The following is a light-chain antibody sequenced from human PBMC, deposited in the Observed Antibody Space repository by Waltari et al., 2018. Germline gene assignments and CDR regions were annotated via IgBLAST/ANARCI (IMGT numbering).Light chain of an antibody. CDR1: QSVSSW. J-gene: IGKJ1*01. CDR3: QQYNTYST. V-gene: IGKV1-5*03. Sequence: DIQMTQFPSTLSASVGDRVTITCRASQSVSSWLAWYQQKPGKAPKLLIYKASTLEGGAPPRFSGSGSGTEFTLTISSLQPDDFATYYCQQYNTYSTFGQGTKVDIK. CDR2: KAS.